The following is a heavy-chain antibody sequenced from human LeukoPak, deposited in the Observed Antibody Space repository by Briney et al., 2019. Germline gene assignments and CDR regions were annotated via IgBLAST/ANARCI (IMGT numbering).Heavy chain of an antibody. Sequence: GGSLRLSCAASGFTFSSYAMSWVRQAPGKGLEWVAFIRYDGSNKYYTDSVKGRFTISRDNAKNSLYLQMNSLRAEDTAVYYCARENGQLLDIWGQGTMVTVSS. D-gene: IGHD5-18*01. CDR2: IRYDGSNK. V-gene: IGHV3-30*02. J-gene: IGHJ3*02. CDR1: GFTFSSYA. CDR3: ARENGQLLDI.